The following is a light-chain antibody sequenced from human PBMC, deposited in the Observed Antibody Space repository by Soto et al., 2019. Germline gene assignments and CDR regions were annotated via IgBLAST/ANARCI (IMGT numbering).Light chain of an antibody. CDR3: QVWDSSSDHTL. CDR1: NIGSKS. CDR2: YDS. V-gene: IGLV3-21*04. Sequence: SSELTQPPSVSVAPGKTARITCGGNNIGSKSVHWYQQKPAQAPVLVIFYDSDRPSGIPERFSGSNSGNTATLTISRVEAGDEADYYCQVWDSSSDHTLFGGGTQLTVL. J-gene: IGLJ7*01.